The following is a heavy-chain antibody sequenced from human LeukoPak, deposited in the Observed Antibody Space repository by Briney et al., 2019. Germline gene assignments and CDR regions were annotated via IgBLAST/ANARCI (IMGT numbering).Heavy chain of an antibody. J-gene: IGHJ4*02. CDR1: GFTFNRFY. Sequence: GGSLRLSRSASGFTFNRFYLHWVRQAPGKGLEFVSHISSNGATTYYADSVKGRFTISRDNSKNTSYLQMSSLRADDTAAYYCVKDRSIAAPNNDFFDSWGQGALVTVSS. CDR3: VKDRSIAAPNNDFFDS. CDR2: ISSNGATT. D-gene: IGHD6-6*01. V-gene: IGHV3-64D*06.